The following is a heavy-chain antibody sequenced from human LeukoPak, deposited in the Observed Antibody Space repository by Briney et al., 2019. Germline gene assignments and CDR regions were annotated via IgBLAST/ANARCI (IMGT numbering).Heavy chain of an antibody. D-gene: IGHD2-21*02. CDR2: IFYSGRT. CDR1: GGSINDYF. V-gene: IGHV4-59*01. J-gene: IGHJ4*02. CDR3: ARSRGWGSDNDRFSADFDY. Sequence: SETLSLTCTVSGGSINDYFWSWIRQPPRKGLEWIGYIFYSGRTHYNPSLKSRVTISLDTSKNQISLKLNSETVADAAVYYCARSRGWGSDNDRFSADFDYWGQGTLVTVSS.